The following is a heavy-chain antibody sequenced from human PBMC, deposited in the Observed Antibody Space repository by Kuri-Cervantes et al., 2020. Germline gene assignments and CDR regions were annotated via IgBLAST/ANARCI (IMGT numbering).Heavy chain of an antibody. J-gene: IGHJ4*02. D-gene: IGHD4-17*01. CDR1: GGSIIDYY. V-gene: IGHV3-11*04. CDR3: ARDSVYSGTVTTFLDY. CDR2: ISSSSSTV. Sequence: GGSLRLSCTVSGGSIIDYYWSWIRQPPGKGLEWVSYISSSSSTVYYADSVKGRFTISRDNAKNSLYLQMNSLRAEDTAVYYCARDSVYSGTVTTFLDYWGQGTLVTVSS.